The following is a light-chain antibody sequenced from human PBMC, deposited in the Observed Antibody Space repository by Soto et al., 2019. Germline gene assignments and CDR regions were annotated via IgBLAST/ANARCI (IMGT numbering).Light chain of an antibody. Sequence: DIQMTQSPATLPASLGDSVTITFRASQSISHWLAWYQQKPGKAPKFLIYDASSLESGVPSRFSGSGSGTEFTLTISSLQPDDFATYYCQQYDSVLGTFGPGTKVDIK. CDR3: QQYDSVLGT. CDR2: DAS. V-gene: IGKV1-5*01. J-gene: IGKJ1*01. CDR1: QSISHW.